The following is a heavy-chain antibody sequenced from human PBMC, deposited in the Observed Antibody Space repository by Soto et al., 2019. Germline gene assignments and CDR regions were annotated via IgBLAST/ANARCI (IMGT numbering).Heavy chain of an antibody. Sequence: GGSLRLSCAASGFTFSSYWMSWVRQAPGKGLEWVANIKQDGSEKYYVDSVKGRFTISRDNAKNSLYLQMNSLRAEDTAVYYCAREGSIQLWLFDYWGQGTLVTVSS. D-gene: IGHD5-18*01. CDR2: IKQDGSEK. V-gene: IGHV3-7*05. CDR3: AREGSIQLWLFDY. J-gene: IGHJ4*02. CDR1: GFTFSSYW.